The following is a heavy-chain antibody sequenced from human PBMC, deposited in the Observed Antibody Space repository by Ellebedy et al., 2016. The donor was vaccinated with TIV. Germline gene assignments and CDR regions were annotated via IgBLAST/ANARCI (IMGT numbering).Heavy chain of an antibody. Sequence: ASVKVSXKASGYTFTGYYMHWVRQAPGQGLEWMGWINPNSGGTNYAQKFQGRVTMTRDTSISTAYMELSRLRSDDTAVYYCASLCDYDSSGPVDYWGQGTLVTVSS. J-gene: IGHJ4*02. CDR3: ASLCDYDSSGPVDY. CDR1: GYTFTGYY. V-gene: IGHV1-2*02. D-gene: IGHD3-22*01. CDR2: INPNSGGT.